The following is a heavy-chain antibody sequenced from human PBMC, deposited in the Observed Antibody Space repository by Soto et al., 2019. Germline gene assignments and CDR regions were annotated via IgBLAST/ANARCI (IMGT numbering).Heavy chain of an antibody. V-gene: IGHV3-20*04. D-gene: IGHD4-17*01. J-gene: IGHJ4*02. CDR2: VNRHGDST. CDR3: ARDHRWGYEYGDYGDS. Sequence: EVQLVESGGGVVRPGGTLRLSCAASGFGFDGYGITWVCQVPGKGLEWVSTVNRHGDSTTYSVSVKGRFTISRDNAKNYLYRQMNSLRAEDTAFYYCARDHRWGYEYGDYGDSWGQGTLVTVSS. CDR1: GFGFDGYG.